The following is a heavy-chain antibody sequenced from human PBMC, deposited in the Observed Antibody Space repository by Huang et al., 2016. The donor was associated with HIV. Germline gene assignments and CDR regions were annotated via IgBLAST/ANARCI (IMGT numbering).Heavy chain of an antibody. CDR3: AKDGPHSCNVLDS. D-gene: IGHD3-10*02. J-gene: IGHJ4*02. CDR1: GFRLSSYD. CDR2: VRYHGSKT. V-gene: IGHV3-30*02. Sequence: QVQLVESGGGVVQPGGSLRLACAASGFRLSSYDMHWVRQAPGKVLEWVVFVRYHGSKTDYAYSVKGQLTISRDNSKNTLYLQMSSLKTEDTAFYFCAKDGPHSCNVLDSWGQGTLVTVSS.